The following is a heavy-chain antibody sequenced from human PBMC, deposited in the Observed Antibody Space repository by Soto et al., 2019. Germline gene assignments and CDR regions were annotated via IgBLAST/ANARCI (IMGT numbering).Heavy chain of an antibody. CDR2: INHSGST. Sequence: PSETLSLTCAVYGGSFSGYYWSWIRQPPGKGLEWIGEINHSGSTNYNPSLKSRVTISVDTSKNQFSLKLSSVTAADTAVYYCARARLEWFGAVISMDVWGQGTTVTVSS. J-gene: IGHJ6*02. V-gene: IGHV4-34*01. D-gene: IGHD3-10*01. CDR1: GGSFSGYY. CDR3: ARARLEWFGAVISMDV.